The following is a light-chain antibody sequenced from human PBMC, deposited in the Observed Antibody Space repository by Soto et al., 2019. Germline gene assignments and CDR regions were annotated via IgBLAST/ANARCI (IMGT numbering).Light chain of an antibody. CDR3: QQYNNWPPLT. V-gene: IGKV3-15*01. J-gene: IGKJ4*01. CDR1: QSVGSN. CDR2: GAS. Sequence: EIVMTQSPATLSVSPGERATLSCRASQSVGSNLAWYQRRPGQAPRLLIYGASNRATGIPARFSGSGSGTEFTLTISSLQSEDFAVYYCQQYNNWPPLTFGGGTKVEIK.